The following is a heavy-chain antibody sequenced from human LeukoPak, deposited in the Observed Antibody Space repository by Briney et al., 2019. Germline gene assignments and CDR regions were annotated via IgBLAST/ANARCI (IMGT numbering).Heavy chain of an antibody. V-gene: IGHV4-30-2*01. CDR3: ARKGIYRGSLDY. J-gene: IGHJ4*02. CDR1: GGSISSGGYS. Sequence: SQTLSLTCAVPGGSISSGGYSWSWIRQPPGKGLEWIGYIYHSGSTCYNPSLKSRVTISVDTSKNQFSLKLSSVTAADTAVYYCARKGIYRGSLDYWGQGTLVTVSS. D-gene: IGHD3-16*02. CDR2: IYHSGST.